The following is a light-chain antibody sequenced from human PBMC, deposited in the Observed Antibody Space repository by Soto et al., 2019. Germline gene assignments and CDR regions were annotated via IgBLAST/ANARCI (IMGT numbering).Light chain of an antibody. Sequence: TQSADSLALSLCESSTINCKSSQSVLFSSNNKNYLAWYQQKPGQPPKLLIYWASTRESGVPDRFSGSGSGTDFTLTISSLQAEDVAVYYCQQYYSTPLTFGGGTKVDI. V-gene: IGKV4-1*01. J-gene: IGKJ4*01. CDR1: QSVLFSSNNKNY. CDR2: WAS. CDR3: QQYYSTPLT.